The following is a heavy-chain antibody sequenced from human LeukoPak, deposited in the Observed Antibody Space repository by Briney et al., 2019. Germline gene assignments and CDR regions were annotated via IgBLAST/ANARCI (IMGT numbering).Heavy chain of an antibody. CDR2: IYTSGST. D-gene: IGHD6-19*01. CDR1: RGSVSSDY. J-gene: IGHJ4*02. V-gene: IGHV4-4*07. CDR3: ARDLGSTSGWFDY. Sequence: SETLSLTCTVSRGSVSSDYWSWIRQPAGKGLEWIGRIYTSGSTDYNPSLKSRVSISVDTSKNQISLKLTSATAADTAVYYCARDLGSTSGWFDYWGQGTLVTVSS.